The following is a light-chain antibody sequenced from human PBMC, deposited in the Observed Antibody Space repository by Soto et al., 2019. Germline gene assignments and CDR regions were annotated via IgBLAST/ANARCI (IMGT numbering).Light chain of an antibody. J-gene: IGKJ4*01. CDR2: DAS. CDR3: QQRYNWPLN. Sequence: EIVWTQSPATLSFSPGETATLSCRASQSVSNYLAWYQQQSGQVPRLLIDDASNRANGIPARFSGSGSGTDFTLTISSLEPEDFAVYYCQQRYNWPLNFGGGTKVEVK. CDR1: QSVSNY. V-gene: IGKV3-11*01.